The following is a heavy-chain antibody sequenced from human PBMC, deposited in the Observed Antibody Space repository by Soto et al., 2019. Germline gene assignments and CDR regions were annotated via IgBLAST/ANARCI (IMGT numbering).Heavy chain of an antibody. Sequence: QEQLVQSGAEVKKSGTSVKVSCKDTGGLFSSYAVSWVRQAPGQGLEWMGGIIPVFDTVYYAQKFQDIVTITADESTNIAYMELSSLGSEDTAMYYCARGGSSYVWFTELWGQGALITVSS. CDR3: ARGGSSYVWFTEL. D-gene: IGHD3-16*01. V-gene: IGHV1-69*01. CDR1: GGLFSSYA. CDR2: IIPVFDTV. J-gene: IGHJ4*02.